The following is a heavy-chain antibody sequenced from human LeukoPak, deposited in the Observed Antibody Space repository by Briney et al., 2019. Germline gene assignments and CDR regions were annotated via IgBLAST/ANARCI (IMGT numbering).Heavy chain of an antibody. CDR3: AKDVKNLDAFDI. D-gene: IGHD1-14*01. CDR2: ISGSGGTT. Sequence: GGSLRLSCAASGFTFYSYGMSWVRQAPGKGLEWVSGISGSGGTTYYADSVKGRFTITRDNSRNTVYLQMNSLRAEDTAVYYCAKDVKNLDAFDIWGRGTMVAVSS. CDR1: GFTFYSYG. J-gene: IGHJ3*02. V-gene: IGHV3-23*01.